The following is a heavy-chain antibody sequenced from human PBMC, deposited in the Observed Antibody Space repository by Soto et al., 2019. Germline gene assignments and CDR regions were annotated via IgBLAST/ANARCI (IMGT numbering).Heavy chain of an antibody. J-gene: IGHJ5*02. Sequence: SETLSLTCTVSGGSISSYYWSWIRQPPGKGLEWIGYIYYSGSTNYNPSLKSRVTISVDTSKNQFSLKLSSVTAADTAVYYCARITYYYDSSGSLLGWFDPWGQGTLGTVSS. V-gene: IGHV4-59*01. D-gene: IGHD3-22*01. CDR2: IYYSGST. CDR3: ARITYYYDSSGSLLGWFDP. CDR1: GGSISSYY.